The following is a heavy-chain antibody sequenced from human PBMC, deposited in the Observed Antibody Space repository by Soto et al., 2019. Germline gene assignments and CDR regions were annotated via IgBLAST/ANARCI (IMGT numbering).Heavy chain of an antibody. Sequence: GASLKISCKGSGYSFTSYWIGWVRQMPWKGLEWMGIIYPCDSDTRYSPSFQGQVTISADKSISTAYLQWSSLKASDTAMYYCARHYCSSTSCYPVYYYYYGMDVWGKGTTVTASS. CDR2: IYPCDSDT. V-gene: IGHV5-51*01. CDR1: GYSFTSYW. D-gene: IGHD2-2*01. CDR3: ARHYCSSTSCYPVYYYYYGMDV. J-gene: IGHJ6*04.